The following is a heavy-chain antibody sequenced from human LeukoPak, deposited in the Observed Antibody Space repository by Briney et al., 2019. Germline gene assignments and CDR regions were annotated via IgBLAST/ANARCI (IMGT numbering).Heavy chain of an antibody. CDR2: IKQDGSEK. CDR3: ARDLSSGSQEGYYYYYMDV. D-gene: IGHD1-26*01. Sequence: GGSLRLSCAASGFTFSSYWMSWVRQAPGKGLEWVANIKQDGSEKYYVDSVKGRFTISRDNAKNSLYLQMNSLRAEDTAVYYCARDLSSGSQEGYYYYYMDVWGKGTTVTVSS. J-gene: IGHJ6*03. CDR1: GFTFSSYW. V-gene: IGHV3-7*01.